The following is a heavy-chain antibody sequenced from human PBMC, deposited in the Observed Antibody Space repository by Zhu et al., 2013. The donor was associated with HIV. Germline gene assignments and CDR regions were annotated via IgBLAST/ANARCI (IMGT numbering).Heavy chain of an antibody. D-gene: IGHD6-13*01. V-gene: IGHV3-33*01. CDR2: LWYNGSNE. J-gene: IGHJ5*02. Sequence: VQLVESGGGVVQPGRSLRLSCAASGFTFSNYGMHWVRQAPGKGLEWVALLWYNGSNEHYAASVKGRFTISRDNSKNMLYLQMNSLRVDDTAVYYCARRAGSSIVAACLDRWGQGTLVTVSS. CDR1: GFTFSNYG. CDR3: ARRAGSSIVAACLDR.